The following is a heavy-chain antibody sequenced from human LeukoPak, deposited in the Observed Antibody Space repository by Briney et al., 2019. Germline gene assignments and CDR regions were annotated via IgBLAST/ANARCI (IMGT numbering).Heavy chain of an antibody. CDR2: ISSSGST. J-gene: IGHJ4*02. Sequence: TSETLSLTCTVSGDSISSGDYYWSWVRQPAGKGLEWIGRISSSGSTNYNPSLKSRVTISVDTSKNQFSLKLSSVTAADTAVYYCARDPPAFDYWGQGTLVTVSS. CDR1: GDSISSGDYY. V-gene: IGHV4-61*02. CDR3: ARDPPAFDY.